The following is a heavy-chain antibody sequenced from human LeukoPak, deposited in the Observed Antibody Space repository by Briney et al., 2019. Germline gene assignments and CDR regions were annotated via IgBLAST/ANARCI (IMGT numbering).Heavy chain of an antibody. Sequence: GASVKVSCKASGYTFTGYYIYWVRQAPGQGLEWMGWINPNSGGTNHAQKFQGRVTMTRDTSISTAYMELSRLRSDDTAVYYCATLYDILTGLVLDYWGQGTLVTVSS. D-gene: IGHD3-9*01. CDR3: ATLYDILTGLVLDY. CDR2: INPNSGGT. J-gene: IGHJ4*02. V-gene: IGHV1-2*02. CDR1: GYTFTGYY.